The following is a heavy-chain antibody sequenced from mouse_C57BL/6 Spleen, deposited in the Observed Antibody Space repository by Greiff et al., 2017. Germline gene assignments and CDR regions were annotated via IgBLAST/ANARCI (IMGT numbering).Heavy chain of an antibody. D-gene: IGHD2-4*01. CDR3: ARSGMITTILDY. CDR2: IDPSDSYT. CDR1: GYTFTSYW. J-gene: IGHJ2*01. Sequence: VQLQQPGAELVRPGTSVKLSCKASGYTFTSYWMHWVKQRPGQGLEWIGVIDPSDSYTNYNQKFKGKATLTVDTSSSTAYMQLSSLTSEDSAVYYCARSGMITTILDYWGQGTTLTVSS. V-gene: IGHV1-59*01.